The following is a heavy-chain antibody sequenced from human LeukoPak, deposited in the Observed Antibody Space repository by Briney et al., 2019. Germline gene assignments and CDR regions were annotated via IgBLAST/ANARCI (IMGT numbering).Heavy chain of an antibody. J-gene: IGHJ1*01. Sequence: LRLSCAASGFTFSSYGMHWVRQPPGKGLEWIGEINHSGSTNYNPSLKSRVTISVDTSKNQFSLKLSSVTAADTAVYYCARGLNWNYSFFQHWGQGTLVTVSS. D-gene: IGHD1-7*01. CDR1: GFTFSSYG. V-gene: IGHV4-34*01. CDR3: ARGLNWNYSFFQH. CDR2: INHSGST.